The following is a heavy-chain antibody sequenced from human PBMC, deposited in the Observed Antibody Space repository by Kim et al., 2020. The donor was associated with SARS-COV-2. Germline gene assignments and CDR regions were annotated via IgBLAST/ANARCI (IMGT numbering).Heavy chain of an antibody. J-gene: IGHJ5*02. CDR3: ASTFYGSGSYSPDWFDP. Sequence: SVKVSCKASGGTFSSYAISWVRQAPGQGLEWMGGIIPIFGTANYAQKFQGRVTITADKSTNTAYMELSSLRSEDTAGYYCASTFYGSGSYSPDWFDPWGQGTLVTVSS. V-gene: IGHV1-69*06. CDR1: GGTFSSYA. D-gene: IGHD3-10*01. CDR2: IIPIFGTA.